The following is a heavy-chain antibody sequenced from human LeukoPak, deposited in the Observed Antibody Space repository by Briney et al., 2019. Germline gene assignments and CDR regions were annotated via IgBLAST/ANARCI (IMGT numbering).Heavy chain of an antibody. Sequence: GGSLRLSCAASGFTFSRNWMSWVRQAPGKGLEWVANIKQDGSGKYYMDSVKGRFTISRDNAKNSLYLQMNSLRAEDTAVYYCARDSGVPAAIRAAFDIWGQGTMVTVSS. CDR1: GFTFSRNW. CDR2: IKQDGSGK. V-gene: IGHV3-7*01. J-gene: IGHJ3*02. CDR3: ARDSGVPAAIRAAFDI. D-gene: IGHD2-2*01.